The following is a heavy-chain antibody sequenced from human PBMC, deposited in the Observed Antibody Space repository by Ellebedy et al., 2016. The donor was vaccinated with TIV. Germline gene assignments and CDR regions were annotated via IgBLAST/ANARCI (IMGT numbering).Heavy chain of an antibody. Sequence: GGSLRLSCAASGFTFSSYWMHWVRQAPGKGLVWVSRINSDGSSTSYADSVKGRFTISRDNAKNTLYVQMNSLRAEDTAVYYCARDQVERMGGWSLYRAFDIWGQGTMVTVSS. CDR3: ARDQVERMGGWSLYRAFDI. D-gene: IGHD6-19*01. J-gene: IGHJ3*02. V-gene: IGHV3-74*01. CDR2: INSDGSST. CDR1: GFTFSSYW.